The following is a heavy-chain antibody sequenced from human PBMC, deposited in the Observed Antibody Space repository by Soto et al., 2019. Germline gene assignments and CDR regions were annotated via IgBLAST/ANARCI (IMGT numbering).Heavy chain of an antibody. Sequence: WASVKVSCKVSGYTLTELSMHWVRQAPGKGLEWMGGFDPEDGETIYAQKFQGRVTMTEDTSTDTAYMELSSLRSEDTAVYYCATAMYSGVAFDYWGQGTLVTVSS. V-gene: IGHV1-24*01. J-gene: IGHJ4*02. D-gene: IGHD1-26*01. CDR2: FDPEDGET. CDR1: GYTLTELS. CDR3: ATAMYSGVAFDY.